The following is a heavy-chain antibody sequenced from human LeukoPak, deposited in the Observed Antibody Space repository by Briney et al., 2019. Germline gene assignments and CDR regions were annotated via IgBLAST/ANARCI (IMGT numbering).Heavy chain of an antibody. J-gene: IGHJ5*02. V-gene: IGHV4-59*01. D-gene: IGHD5-18*01. CDR1: GASIDSYY. Sequence: SETLSLTCTISGASIDSYYWSWIRQPPGKGLEWIGYIYYSGTTNYNPSLKRRVTISVDTSKNQFSLKLSSVTAADTAVYYCARGQGYSYGYEWFDPWGQGTLVTVSS. CDR2: IYYSGTT. CDR3: ARGQGYSYGYEWFDP.